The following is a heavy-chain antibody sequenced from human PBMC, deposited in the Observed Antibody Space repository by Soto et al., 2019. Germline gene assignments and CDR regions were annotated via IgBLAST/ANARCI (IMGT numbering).Heavy chain of an antibody. D-gene: IGHD3-22*01. Sequence: QVQLVESGGGVVQPGKSLRLCCAASEFTFSTYGIHWVRQAPGKGLEWVALISYDGGSKYYGDSVKGRFIISRDNSHNTVSLQMNSLRADDTAVYFCAKEQLAMTVVVADYFDSWGQGTLVTVSS. CDR2: ISYDGGSK. J-gene: IGHJ4*02. CDR1: EFTFSTYG. V-gene: IGHV3-30*18. CDR3: AKEQLAMTVVVADYFDS.